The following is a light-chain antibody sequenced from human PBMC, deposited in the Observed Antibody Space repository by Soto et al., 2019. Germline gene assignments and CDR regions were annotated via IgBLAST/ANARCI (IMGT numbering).Light chain of an antibody. CDR3: AAWDDSLNGQV. CDR2: TNN. V-gene: IGLV1-47*01. Sequence: QSVLTQPPSVSGAPGQRVTISCTGSNSNIGAGFDVNWYQHLPGTAPKLLIQTNNERPSGVPDRFSGSKSGTSVSLAISGLRSEDEATYYCAAWDDSLNGQVFGGGTKLTVL. J-gene: IGLJ3*02. CDR1: NSNIGAGFD.